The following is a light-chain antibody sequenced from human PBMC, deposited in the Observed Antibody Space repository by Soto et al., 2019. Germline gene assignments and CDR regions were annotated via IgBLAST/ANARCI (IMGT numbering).Light chain of an antibody. V-gene: IGLV2-14*03. CDR3: SSFTRLNPHV. J-gene: IGLJ1*01. Sequence: QSALTQPASVSGSPGQSITISCTGTSSDVGAYNYVSWYQQHPGKVPKLMIYDVSDRPSGVSNRFSGSKSGNTASLTISGLQAEEEADYYCSSFTRLNPHVFGTGTKLTVL. CDR2: DVS. CDR1: SSDVGAYNY.